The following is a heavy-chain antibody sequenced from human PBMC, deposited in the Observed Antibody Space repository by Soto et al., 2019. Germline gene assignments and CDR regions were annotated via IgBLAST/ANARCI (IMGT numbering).Heavy chain of an antibody. J-gene: IGHJ4*02. CDR2: ISWNSGSI. V-gene: IGHV3-9*01. Sequence: EVQLVESGGGLVQPGRSLRLSCATSGFTFDDYAMHWVRQAPGKGLEWVSGISWNSGSIGYADSVKGRFTISRDNAKNSLYLQMISLRAEDTALYYCAKASSRAAHFDYWGQGTLVTVSS. CDR3: AKASSRAAHFDY. D-gene: IGHD6-6*01. CDR1: GFTFDDYA.